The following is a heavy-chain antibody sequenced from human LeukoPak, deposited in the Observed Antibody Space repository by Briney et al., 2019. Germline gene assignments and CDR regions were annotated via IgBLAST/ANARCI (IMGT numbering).Heavy chain of an antibody. Sequence: GGSLRLSCAASGFTFSTYSLNWVRQAPGKGLEWISYISSDSQTIYYADSVKGRFTISRDNSKNTLYLQMNSLRAEDTAVYYCAKEPREYCSSTSCPNWFDSWGQGTLVTVSS. V-gene: IGHV3-48*01. CDR2: ISSDSQTI. CDR1: GFTFSTYS. D-gene: IGHD2-2*01. CDR3: AKEPREYCSSTSCPNWFDS. J-gene: IGHJ5*01.